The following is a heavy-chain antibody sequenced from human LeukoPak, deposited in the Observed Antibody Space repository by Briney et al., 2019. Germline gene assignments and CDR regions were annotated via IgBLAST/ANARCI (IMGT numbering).Heavy chain of an antibody. CDR2: IIAYNGNT. CDR1: GYTFTSYG. J-gene: IGHJ4*02. D-gene: IGHD6-19*01. V-gene: IGHV1-18*01. Sequence: ASVKVSCKASGYTFTSYGISWVRQAPGQGLEGMRWIIAYNGNTNYAQKLQGRVTMTTDTSTSTVYMELRTVTSDDTAVYYCARDLKMGYSSGRYSWGTGFSNDYWGQGTLVTVSS. CDR3: ARDLKMGYSSGRYSWGTGFSNDY.